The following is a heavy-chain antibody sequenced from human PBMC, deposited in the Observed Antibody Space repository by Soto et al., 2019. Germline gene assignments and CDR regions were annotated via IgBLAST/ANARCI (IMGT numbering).Heavy chain of an antibody. V-gene: IGHV6-1*01. CDR2: TYFRSKWYN. CDR3: AKGDNLGPKTGYAFDP. Sequence: SQTLSLTCALSGDSVSSNTASWNWIRQSPSRGLEWLGRTYFRSKWYNDYAVSVKSRIIINPDTSNNQFSLQLNSVTPADTAVYFCAKGDNLGPKTGYAFDPWGQGIMVTVSS. D-gene: IGHD5-12*01. CDR1: GDSVSSNTAS. J-gene: IGHJ5*02.